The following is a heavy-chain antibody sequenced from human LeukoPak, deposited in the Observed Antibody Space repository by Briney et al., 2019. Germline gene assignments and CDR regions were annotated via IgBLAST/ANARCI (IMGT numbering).Heavy chain of an antibody. J-gene: IGHJ4*02. CDR1: GGSISGYY. CDR2: IYYSGST. V-gene: IGHV4-59*08. Sequence: PSETLSPTCTVSGGSISGYYWSWIRQPPVKGLGWIGYIYYSGSTNYNPSLKSRVTISVDTSKNQFSLKLSSVTAADTAVYYCARHRSSGYPFDYWGQGTLVTVSS. D-gene: IGHD3-22*01. CDR3: ARHRSSGYPFDY.